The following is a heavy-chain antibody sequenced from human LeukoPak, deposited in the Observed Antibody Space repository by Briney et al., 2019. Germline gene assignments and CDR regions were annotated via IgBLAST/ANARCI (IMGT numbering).Heavy chain of an antibody. CDR1: GFTFSSYT. J-gene: IGHJ4*02. CDR3: AKGKRLLDY. D-gene: IGHD6-25*01. V-gene: IGHV3-23*01. CDR2: IIGSGSSS. Sequence: GGSLRLSCAASGFTFSSYTMTWVRQAPGKGLEWISCIIGSGSSSYFADSVKGRFTISRDNFQNTLYLQMNSLRGEDTAVYYCAKGKRLLDYWGQGALVTVSS.